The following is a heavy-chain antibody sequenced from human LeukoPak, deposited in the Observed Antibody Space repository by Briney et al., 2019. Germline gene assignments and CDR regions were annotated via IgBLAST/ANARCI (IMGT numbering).Heavy chain of an antibody. D-gene: IGHD3-3*01. J-gene: IGHJ4*02. CDR2: ISSSSSYI. V-gene: IGHV3-21*01. CDR1: GFTFSTYS. Sequence: GGSLRLSCAASGFTFSTYSMNWVRQAPGKGLEWVSSISSSSSYIYYADSVKGRFTISRDNAKNSLYLQMNRLRAEDTAVYYCAKWDSSGFWSGYTYYFDYWGQGTLVTVSS. CDR3: AKWDSSGFWSGYTYYFDY.